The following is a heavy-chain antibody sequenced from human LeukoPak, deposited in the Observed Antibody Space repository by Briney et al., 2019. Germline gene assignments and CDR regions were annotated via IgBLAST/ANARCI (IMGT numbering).Heavy chain of an antibody. Sequence: PGGSLRLSCEASGFTFSTYGMHWVRQAPGKGLEWVSSISSSSSYIYYADSVKGRFTISRDNAKNLLYLQMNSLRAEDTAVYYCARSEGTFDYWGQGTLVTVSS. CDR1: GFTFSTYG. CDR3: ARSEGTFDY. CDR2: ISSSSSYI. J-gene: IGHJ4*02. V-gene: IGHV3-21*01.